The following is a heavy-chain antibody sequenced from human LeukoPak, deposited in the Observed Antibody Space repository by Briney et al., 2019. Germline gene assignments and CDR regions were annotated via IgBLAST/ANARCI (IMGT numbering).Heavy chain of an antibody. CDR2: INHSGST. CDR3: AAYYDYVWRSYRYTAHGDY. V-gene: IGHV4-34*01. D-gene: IGHD3-16*02. Sequence: SETLSLTCAVYGGSFSGYYWSWIRQPPGKGLEWIGEINHSGSTYYNPSLKSRVTISVDTSKNQFSLKLSSVTAADTAVYYCAAYYDYVWRSYRYTAHGDYWGQGTLVTVSS. CDR1: GGSFSGYY. J-gene: IGHJ4*02.